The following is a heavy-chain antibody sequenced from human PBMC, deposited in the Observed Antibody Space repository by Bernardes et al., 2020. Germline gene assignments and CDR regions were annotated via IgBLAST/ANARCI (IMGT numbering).Heavy chain of an antibody. D-gene: IGHD2-15*01. J-gene: IGHJ5*02. CDR2: INHSGST. CDR3: TCSRHGDWFDP. Sequence: SETLSLTCAVYGGSFSGYYWSWIRQPPGKGLEWIGEINHSGSTNYNPSLKSRVTISVDTSKNQFSLKLSSVTAADTAVYYCTCSRHGDWFDPWGQGTLVTVSS. V-gene: IGHV4-34*03. CDR1: GGSFSGYY.